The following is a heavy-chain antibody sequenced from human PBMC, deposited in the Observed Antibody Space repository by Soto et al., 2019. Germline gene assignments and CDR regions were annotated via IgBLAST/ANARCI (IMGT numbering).Heavy chain of an antibody. D-gene: IGHD1-26*01. CDR2: IVSGGST. V-gene: IGHV3-53*01. Sequence: PGGSLRLSCAASGFKVGSSYVTWVRQAPGEGLEWVSVIVSGGSTHYADSVTGRFTVSRDVSNNTVYLHMSSLRAEDTAVYFCATDSRNVGIGYFDSWRLGTLVTVSS. J-gene: IGHJ4*02. CDR3: ATDSRNVGIGYFDS. CDR1: GFKVGSSY.